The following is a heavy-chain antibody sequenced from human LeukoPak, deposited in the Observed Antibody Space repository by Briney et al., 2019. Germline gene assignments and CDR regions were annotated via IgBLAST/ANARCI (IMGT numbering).Heavy chain of an antibody. CDR3: ARGGYHHGFDI. CDR1: EFTFTNYW. CDR2: IDNDGSDS. Sequence: GGSLRLSCAASEFTFTNYWMHWVRQAPGEGLVWVSRIDNDGSDSIYADSVKGRFTISRDNAKNTVYLQMNGLRADDTAVYYRARGGYHHGFDIWGQGTMVTVSS. J-gene: IGHJ3*02. V-gene: IGHV3-74*01. D-gene: IGHD1-14*01.